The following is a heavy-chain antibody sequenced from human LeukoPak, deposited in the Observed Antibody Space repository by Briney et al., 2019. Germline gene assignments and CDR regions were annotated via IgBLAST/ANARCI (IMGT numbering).Heavy chain of an antibody. D-gene: IGHD3-16*01. CDR3: ARGPEDFTFGGVISRGAFDI. Sequence: ASVKVSCKASGGTFSSYAISWVRQAPGQGLEWMGGIIPIFGTANYAQKFQGRVTITADESTSTAYMELSSLRSEDTAVYYCARGPEDFTFGGVISRGAFDIWGQGTMVTVSS. V-gene: IGHV1-69*13. CDR2: IIPIFGTA. CDR1: GGTFSSYA. J-gene: IGHJ3*02.